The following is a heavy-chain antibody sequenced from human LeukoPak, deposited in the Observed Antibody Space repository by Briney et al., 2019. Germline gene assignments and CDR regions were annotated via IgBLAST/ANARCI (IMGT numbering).Heavy chain of an antibody. D-gene: IGHD3-10*02. CDR2: ISTSSSYI. CDR3: AELGITMIGGV. V-gene: IGHV3-21*01. Sequence: GGSLRLSCAASGFTFSNFSMHWVRQAPGKGLEWVSSISTSSSYIYYVDSVKGRFTISRDNSKNSLYLQMNSLRAEDTAVYYCAELGITMIGGVWGKGTTVTISS. J-gene: IGHJ6*04. CDR1: GFTFSNFS.